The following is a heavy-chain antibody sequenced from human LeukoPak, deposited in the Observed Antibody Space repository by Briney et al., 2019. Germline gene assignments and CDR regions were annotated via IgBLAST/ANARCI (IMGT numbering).Heavy chain of an antibody. CDR3: ARTTSYYDFWSGYSGGYSYYYMDV. Sequence: ASVKVSCKVSGYRLTQLSMHWVRQAPGKGLEWMGGLDRSDGEIKYGQRFQGRVTITRNTSISTAYMEVSSLRSEDSAVYYCARTTSYYDFWSGYSGGYSYYYMDVWGKGTTVTVSS. CDR1: GYRLTQLS. CDR2: LDRSDGEI. J-gene: IGHJ6*03. V-gene: IGHV1-24*01. D-gene: IGHD3-3*01.